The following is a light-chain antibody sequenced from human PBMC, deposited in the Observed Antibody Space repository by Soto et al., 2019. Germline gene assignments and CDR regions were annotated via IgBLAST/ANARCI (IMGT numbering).Light chain of an antibody. Sequence: SYELTQPPSVSVAPGKTARITCGGNNIGSKGVHWYQQKPGQAPVLVIYYDSDRPSGIPERFSGSNSGNTATLTISRVEVGDEADFYCQVWDSRSDLRDVVFGGGTKLTVL. J-gene: IGLJ2*01. CDR3: QVWDSRSDLRDVV. V-gene: IGLV3-21*04. CDR1: NIGSKG. CDR2: YDS.